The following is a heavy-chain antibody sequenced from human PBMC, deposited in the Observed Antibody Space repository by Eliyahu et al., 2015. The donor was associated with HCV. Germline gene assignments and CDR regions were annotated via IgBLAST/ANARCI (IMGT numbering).Heavy chain of an antibody. D-gene: IGHD6-13*01. CDR2: IYSGGST. CDR3: ARSPPAGSDYYGMDV. V-gene: IGHV3-53*01. J-gene: IGHJ6*02. Sequence: EVQLVESGGGLIQPGGSLRLSCAASGFTXSSNYMXWVRQAPGKGLEWVSVIYSGGSTYYADSVKGRFTISRDNSKNTLYLQMNSLRAEDTAVYYCARSPPAGSDYYGMDVWGQGTTVTVSS. CDR1: GFTXSSNY.